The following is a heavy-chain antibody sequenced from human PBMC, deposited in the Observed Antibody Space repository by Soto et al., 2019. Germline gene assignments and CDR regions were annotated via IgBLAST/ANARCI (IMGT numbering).Heavy chain of an antibody. V-gene: IGHV3-23*01. CDR1: GFTFISYA. CDR3: ARKVPGSTTRPDYWYFDL. Sequence: EVQLLESGGGLVQPGGSLRLSCAASGFTFISYAMNWVRQAPGKGLQWVSAISGGGDATFYADSVKGRFTISRDNSRNTVTLQMNSLGADDTAVYYCARKVPGSTTRPDYWYFDLGGRGTQVTVSS. D-gene: IGHD3-10*01. CDR2: ISGGGDAT. J-gene: IGHJ2*01.